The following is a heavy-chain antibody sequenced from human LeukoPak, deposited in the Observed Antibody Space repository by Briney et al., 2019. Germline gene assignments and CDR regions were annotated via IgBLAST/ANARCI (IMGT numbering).Heavy chain of an antibody. D-gene: IGHD3-22*01. J-gene: IGHJ5*02. CDR2: INPNSGGT. V-gene: IGHV1-2*04. Sequence: ASVKVSCKASAYTFTDYYVHWVRQAPGQGLEWMGWINPNSGGTNYAQKFQGWVTMTRDTSISTAYMELSRLRSDDTAVYYCARSSPDSSGYPRFDPWGQGTLVTVSS. CDR1: AYTFTDYY. CDR3: ARSSPDSSGYPRFDP.